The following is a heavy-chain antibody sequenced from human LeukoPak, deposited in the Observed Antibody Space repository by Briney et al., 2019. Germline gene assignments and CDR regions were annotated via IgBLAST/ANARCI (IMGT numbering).Heavy chain of an antibody. CDR2: INADNGNT. CDR1: GYTFTSYA. J-gene: IGHJ4*02. Sequence: ASVKVSCKASGYTFTSYAMHWVRQAPGQRLEWIGWINADNGNTKYSQKFQGRVTITADESTSTAYMELSSLRSEDTAVYYCARSPISYDFWSGYYPFGYWGQGTLVTVSS. D-gene: IGHD3-3*01. CDR3: ARSPISYDFWSGYYPFGY. V-gene: IGHV1-3*01.